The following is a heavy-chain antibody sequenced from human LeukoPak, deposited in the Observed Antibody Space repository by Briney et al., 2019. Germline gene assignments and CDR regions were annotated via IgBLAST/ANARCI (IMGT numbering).Heavy chain of an antibody. Sequence: GESLKISCKASGYTFTSYYMHWVRQAPGQGLEWMGIINPSGGSTSYAQKFQGRVTMTRDMSTSTVYMELSSLRSEDTAVYYCARDTHGYSSSWYTLPQYYFDYWGQGTLVTVSS. D-gene: IGHD6-13*01. J-gene: IGHJ4*02. CDR2: INPSGGST. V-gene: IGHV1-46*01. CDR3: ARDTHGYSSSWYTLPQYYFDY. CDR1: GYTFTSYY.